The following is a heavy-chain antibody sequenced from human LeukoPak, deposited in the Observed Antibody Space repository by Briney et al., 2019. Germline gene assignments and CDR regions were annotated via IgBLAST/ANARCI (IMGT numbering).Heavy chain of an antibody. CDR2: INHSGST. J-gene: IGHJ6*03. V-gene: IGHV4-34*01. Sequence: SETLSLTCAVYGGSFSGYYWSWIRQPPGKGLEWIGEINHSGSTNYNLSLKSRVTISVDTSKNQFSLKLSSVTAADAAVYYCAREGKYSSSWYRYYYYMDVWGKGTTVTVSS. D-gene: IGHD6-13*01. CDR3: AREGKYSSSWYRYYYYMDV. CDR1: GGSFSGYY.